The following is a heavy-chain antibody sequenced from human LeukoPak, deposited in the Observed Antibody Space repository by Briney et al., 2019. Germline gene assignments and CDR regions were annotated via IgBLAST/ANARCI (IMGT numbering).Heavy chain of an antibody. D-gene: IGHD4-17*01. CDR2: IIAMLGIA. J-gene: IGHJ4*02. V-gene: IGHV1-69*04. CDR1: GGTFSSYT. CDR3: ARETLIYGDYQVSLSY. Sequence: SSVKVSCKASGGTFSSYTISWVRQAPGQGLEWMGRIIAMLGIANYAQKFQGRVTITGDKYKSTAYMEMRSLRYEDTALYYCARETLIYGDYQVSLSYWGQGTLVTVSS.